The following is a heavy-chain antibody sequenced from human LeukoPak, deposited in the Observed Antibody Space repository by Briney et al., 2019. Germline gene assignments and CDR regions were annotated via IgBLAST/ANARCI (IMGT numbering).Heavy chain of an antibody. Sequence: KPSHTLSLTCTVSGDPISRHSDYTWTLIRQPPGKGLDWIGNGYHFASTHYNPSLTSRVTISVTTSKNKFSAKLTSMTAANTAVYYCAREYSGFDYWGQGTLVTVSS. CDR2: GYHFAST. CDR3: AREYSGFDY. J-gene: IGHJ4*02. V-gene: IGHV4-61*01. CDR1: GDPISRHSDY. D-gene: IGHD5-12*01.